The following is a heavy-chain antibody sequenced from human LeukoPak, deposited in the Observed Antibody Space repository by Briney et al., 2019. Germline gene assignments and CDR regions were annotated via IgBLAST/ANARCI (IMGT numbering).Heavy chain of an antibody. CDR1: GGSFGGYF. D-gene: IGHD4-17*01. V-gene: IGHV4-34*01. CDR2: INHSGST. Sequence: SETLSLTCAVYGGSFGGYFWNWIRQPPGKGLEWIGEINHSGSTNYNPSLKSRVTISVDTSKNQFSLKLRSVTAADTAVYYCASGDYGDYGGWFDPWGQGTLVTVSS. CDR3: ASGDYGDYGGWFDP. J-gene: IGHJ5*02.